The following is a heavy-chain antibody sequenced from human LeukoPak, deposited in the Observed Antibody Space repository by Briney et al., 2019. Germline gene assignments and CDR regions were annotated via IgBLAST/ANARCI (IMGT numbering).Heavy chain of an antibody. CDR3: AKDVRSSGSYYTDY. D-gene: IGHD3-10*01. Sequence: GGSLRLSCAASGFTFSSYGMHWVRQAPGKGLEWVAVISYDGSNKYYVDSVKGRFTISRDNSKNTLYLQMNSLRAEDTAVYYCAKDVRSSGSYYTDYWGQGTLVTVSS. CDR2: ISYDGSNK. J-gene: IGHJ4*02. CDR1: GFTFSSYG. V-gene: IGHV3-30*18.